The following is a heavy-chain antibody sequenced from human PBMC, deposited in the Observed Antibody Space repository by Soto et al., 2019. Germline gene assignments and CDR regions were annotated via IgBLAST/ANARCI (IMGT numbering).Heavy chain of an antibody. Sequence: PSETLSLTCTFSCGSIISGGFYWSWNRQHPGKGLEWIGYIYYSGSTYYNPSLKSRVTISVDTSKNQFSLKLSSATAADTAVYYCARVIRLGYYGMDVWGQGTTVTVSS. CDR1: CGSIISGGFY. CDR2: IYYSGST. CDR3: ARVIRLGYYGMDV. V-gene: IGHV4-31*03. D-gene: IGHD3-16*01. J-gene: IGHJ6*02.